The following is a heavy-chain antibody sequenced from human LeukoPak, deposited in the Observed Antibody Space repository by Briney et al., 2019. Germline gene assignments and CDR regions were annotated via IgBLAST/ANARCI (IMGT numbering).Heavy chain of an antibody. CDR1: GFTSADYA. Sequence: GGSLRLSCTASGFTSADYAMTWLRQAPGKGLEWVGCIRSKAYGGTTEYAASVKGRFTISRDDSKSIAYLQMDSLKIEDTAVSYCSRVPIRTVTQVVVLRGHDVFDMWGQGTMVTVSS. D-gene: IGHD2-2*01. CDR2: IRSKAYGGTT. CDR3: SRVPIRTVTQVVVLRGHDVFDM. V-gene: IGHV3-49*03. J-gene: IGHJ3*02.